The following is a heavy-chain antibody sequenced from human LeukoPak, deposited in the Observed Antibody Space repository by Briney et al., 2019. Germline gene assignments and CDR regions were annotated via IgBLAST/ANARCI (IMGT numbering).Heavy chain of an antibody. J-gene: IGHJ5*02. V-gene: IGHV3-74*03. CDR1: RFSFNSYW. CDR3: ARYVYSGYTVNWFDP. D-gene: IGHD5-12*01. CDR2: MNSDGSGN. Sequence: SERLSCAACRFSFNSYWMQSLRQAPGKGLVGVSRMNSDGSGNTYEDSVQGRFTISRDNAKNTLYLQMNSLRDEDTAVYFCARYVYSGYTVNWFDPWGQGTLVTVSS.